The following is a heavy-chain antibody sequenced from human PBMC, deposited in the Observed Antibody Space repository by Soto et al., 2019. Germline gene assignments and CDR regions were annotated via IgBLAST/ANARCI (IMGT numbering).Heavy chain of an antibody. CDR3: ARESVGFKRGGSDY. D-gene: IGHD3-10*01. CDR2: IWYDGSNK. J-gene: IGHJ4*02. CDR1: GFTFSSYG. V-gene: IGHV3-33*01. Sequence: QVQLVESGGGVVQPGRSLRLSCAASGFTFSSYGMHWVRQAPGKGLEWVAVIWYDGSNKYYAESVKARFTISRDNSKNSLYLQMNSLRAEDTAVYYFARESVGFKRGGSDYWGQGTLVTVYS.